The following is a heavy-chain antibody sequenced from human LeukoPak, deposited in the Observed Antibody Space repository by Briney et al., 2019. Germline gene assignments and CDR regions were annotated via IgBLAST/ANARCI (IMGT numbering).Heavy chain of an antibody. D-gene: IGHD6-19*01. V-gene: IGHV3-23*01. CDR3: ARDSSGWSKNY. CDR1: GFTFSTDA. Sequence: GASLRLSCAASGFTFSTDAMTWVRQAPGKGLQWVSAISGSGGSTYYGDSVKGRLTISRDNSKNMMYLQMNSLRVEDTAVYYCARDSSGWSKNYWGQGTLVTGSS. J-gene: IGHJ4*02. CDR2: ISGSGGST.